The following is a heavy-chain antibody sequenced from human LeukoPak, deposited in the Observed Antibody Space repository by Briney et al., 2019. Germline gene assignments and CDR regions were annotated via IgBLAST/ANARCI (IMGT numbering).Heavy chain of an antibody. J-gene: IGHJ3*02. CDR2: IKPSGDNT. D-gene: IGHD5-24*01. CDR1: GYTFTSYG. V-gene: IGHV1-46*01. Sequence: GASVKVSCKASGYTFTSYGISWVRQAPGQRFEWMGIIKPSGDNTKNAQKFQGRVTMTTDTSTSTVYMELSSLKSEDTAVYYCARVRDGYNDAYDIWGQGTMVTVTS. CDR3: ARVRDGYNDAYDI.